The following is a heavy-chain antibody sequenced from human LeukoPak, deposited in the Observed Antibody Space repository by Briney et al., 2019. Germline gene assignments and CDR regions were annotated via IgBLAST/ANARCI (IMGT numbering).Heavy chain of an antibody. CDR2: IRYDGSNK. CDR3: AKVAEKLVIAGYDAFDI. J-gene: IGHJ3*02. V-gene: IGHV3-30*02. CDR1: GFTFSSYG. Sequence: GGSLRLSCAASGFTFSSYGMHWVRQAPGKGVEWVAFIRYDGSNKYYADSVKGRFTISRDNSKNTLYLQMNSLRAEDTAVYYCAKVAEKLVIAGYDAFDIWGQGTMVTVSS. D-gene: IGHD3-9*01.